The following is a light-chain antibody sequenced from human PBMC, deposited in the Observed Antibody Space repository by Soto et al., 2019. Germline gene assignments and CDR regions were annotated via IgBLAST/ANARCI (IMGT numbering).Light chain of an antibody. V-gene: IGKV3-20*01. CDR3: XXXXXSPWT. J-gene: IGKJ1*01. CDR2: GAS. Sequence: EIVLTQSPGTLSLSPGXRATLXCXASQSVSXSYLAWYQQKPGQAPRLLIYGASSRATGIPDRFSGSGSGTDFTLTISXLXXXXXXXXXXXXXXXSPWTFGQGTKVEIK. CDR1: QSVSXSY.